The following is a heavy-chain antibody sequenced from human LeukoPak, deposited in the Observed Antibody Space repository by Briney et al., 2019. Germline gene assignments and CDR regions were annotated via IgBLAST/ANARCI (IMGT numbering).Heavy chain of an antibody. Sequence: SETLSLTCAVCGESFYSFYWNWVRQAPGKGLEWLGEVNQSGGSDYNPALESRVAISADASKRQFSLKLISVTAADTAVYYCAVRLTTGRLGTATTWFDPWGQGTLVSVSS. J-gene: IGHJ5*02. CDR2: VNQSGGS. CDR1: GESFYSFY. V-gene: IGHV4-34*01. CDR3: AVRLTTGRLGTATTWFDP. D-gene: IGHD1-1*01.